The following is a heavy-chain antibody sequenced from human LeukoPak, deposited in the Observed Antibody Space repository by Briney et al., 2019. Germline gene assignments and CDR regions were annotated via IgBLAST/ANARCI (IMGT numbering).Heavy chain of an antibody. D-gene: IGHD2/OR15-2a*01. V-gene: IGHV4-61*02. J-gene: IGHJ2*01. CDR3: AREDFYGSSRYFDL. Sequence: SETLSLTCTVSGGSISSGSYYWSWIRQPAGKGLEWIGRIYTSGSTNYNPSLKSRVTISVDTSKNQFSLKLSSMTAADTAVYYCAREDFYGSSRYFDLWGRGTLVTVSS. CDR1: GGSISSGSYY. CDR2: IYTSGST.